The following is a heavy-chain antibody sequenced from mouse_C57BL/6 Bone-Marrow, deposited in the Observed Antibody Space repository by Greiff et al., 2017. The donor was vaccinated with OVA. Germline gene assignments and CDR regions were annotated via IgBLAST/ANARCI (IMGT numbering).Heavy chain of an antibody. V-gene: IGHV5-6*01. CDR2: ISSGGSYT. Sequence: EVQVVESGGDLVKPGGSLKLSCAASGFTFSSYGMSWVRQTPDKRLEWVATISSGGSYTYYPDSVKGRFTISRDNAKNTLYLQMSRLKSEDTAMYYCARQGSSYDYWGQGTTLTVSS. D-gene: IGHD1-1*01. CDR1: GFTFSSYG. CDR3: ARQGSSYDY. J-gene: IGHJ2*01.